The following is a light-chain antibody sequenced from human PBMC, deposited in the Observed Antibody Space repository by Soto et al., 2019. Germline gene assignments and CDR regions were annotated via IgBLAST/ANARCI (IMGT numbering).Light chain of an antibody. V-gene: IGLV1-44*01. CDR1: DSNIGSFT. J-gene: IGLJ1*01. Sequence: QSVLTQPPSASGTPGQRVTISCSGSDSNIGSFTVHWYQQVPGTAPKPLIHATYQRPSGVPDRFSGSKSGTSGSLAISGLQPEDEADYYCASWDDSRSGFVFGTGTKVTVL. CDR3: ASWDDSRSGFV. CDR2: ATY.